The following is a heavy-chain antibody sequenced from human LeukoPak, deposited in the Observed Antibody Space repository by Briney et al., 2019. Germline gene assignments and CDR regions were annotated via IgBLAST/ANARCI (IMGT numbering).Heavy chain of an antibody. CDR3: ARGPISSIAARPPAKKYYFDY. V-gene: IGHV1-8*01. D-gene: IGHD6-6*01. CDR2: MNPNSGNT. Sequence: ASVKVSCKASGYTFTSYDINWVRQATGQGLEWMGWMNPNSGNTGYAQKFQGRVTMTRNTSISTAYMELSSLRSEDTAVCYCARGPISSIAARPPAKKYYFDYWGQGTLVTVSS. J-gene: IGHJ4*02. CDR1: GYTFTSYD.